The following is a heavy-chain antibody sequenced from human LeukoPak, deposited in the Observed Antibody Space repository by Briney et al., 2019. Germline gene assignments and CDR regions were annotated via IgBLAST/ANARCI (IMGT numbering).Heavy chain of an antibody. CDR3: AKLHGHGDYVDY. D-gene: IGHD4-17*01. Sequence: PGGSLKLSCAASGFTFSSYAMSWVRQAPGKGLEWVSAISGSGGSTYYADSVKGRFTISRDNSKNTLYLQMNSLRAEDTAVYYCAKLHGHGDYVDYWGQGTLVTVSS. V-gene: IGHV3-23*01. CDR1: GFTFSSYA. CDR2: ISGSGGST. J-gene: IGHJ4*02.